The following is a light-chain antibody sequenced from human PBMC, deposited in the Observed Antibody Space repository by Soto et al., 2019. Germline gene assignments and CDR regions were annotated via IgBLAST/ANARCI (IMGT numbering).Light chain of an antibody. J-gene: IGKJ3*01. CDR1: QSVSSN. Sequence: EIVMTQSPATLSVSPGEKATLSCRASQSVSSNLDWYQQKPGQAPRLLIYGASTRATGIPSRFSGSGSGTEFTITISSLQSEDFAVYYCQQYGAAVTFGHGTKVDIK. CDR2: GAS. V-gene: IGKV3-15*01. CDR3: QQYGAAVT.